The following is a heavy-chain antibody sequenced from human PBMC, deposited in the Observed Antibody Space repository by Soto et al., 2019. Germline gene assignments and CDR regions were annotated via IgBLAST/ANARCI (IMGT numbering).Heavy chain of an antibody. V-gene: IGHV3-23*01. J-gene: IGHJ6*02. CDR3: ARYIPGVRYYGMDV. CDR2: IGESGTPT. D-gene: IGHD2-2*01. Sequence: EVQLLESGGGLVQPGGSVRLSCAASGFTFSSYAMKWVRQAPGKGLEWVSLIGESGTPTYYADSVKGRFTISRDNSGNTLFLEMYSLRAEDTAVYYCARYIPGVRYYGMDVWGQGTTVTVSS. CDR1: GFTFSSYA.